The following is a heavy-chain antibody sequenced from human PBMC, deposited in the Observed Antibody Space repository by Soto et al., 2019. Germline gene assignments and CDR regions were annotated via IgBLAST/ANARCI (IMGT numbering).Heavy chain of an antibody. J-gene: IGHJ5*02. V-gene: IGHV4-39*02. D-gene: IGHD1-26*01. CDR2: IHNTGNI. Sequence: PSETLSLTCSVSGSSINSNLYHWGWIRHSPGKGLEWIGSIHNTGNIFYNPSLKSRVTLSIDTSQSHFSLHLSSVTAADTAVYFCARIYTGNYIMYHWGPGTLVNVSS. CDR1: GSSINSNLYH. CDR3: ARIYTGNYIMYH.